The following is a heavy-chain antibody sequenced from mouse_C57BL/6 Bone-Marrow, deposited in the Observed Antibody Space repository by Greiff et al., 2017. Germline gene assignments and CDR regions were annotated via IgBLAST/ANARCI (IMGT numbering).Heavy chain of an antibody. J-gene: IGHJ3*01. V-gene: IGHV5-6*01. CDR3: AGLPYYYGSSYGWFAY. Sequence: EVTLVESGGDLVKPGGSLKLSCAASGFTFSSYGMSWVRQTPDKRLEWVATISSGGSYTYYPDSVKGRFTISRDNATNTLYLQMSSLKSEDIAVYDCAGLPYYYGSSYGWFAYWGQGTLVTVSA. CDR1: GFTFSSYG. D-gene: IGHD1-1*01. CDR2: ISSGGSYT.